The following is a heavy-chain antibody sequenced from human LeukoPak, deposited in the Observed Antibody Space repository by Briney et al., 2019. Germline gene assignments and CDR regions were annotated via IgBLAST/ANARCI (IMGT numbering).Heavy chain of an antibody. D-gene: IGHD1-26*01. Sequence: GRSLRLSCAASGFTFSSYGMHWVRQAPGKGLEWVAVIWYDGSNKYYADSVKGRFTISRDNSKDTLYLQMNSLRAEDTAVYYCAREGSYYYYYGTDVWGQGTTVTVSS. CDR3: AREGSYYYYYGTDV. CDR1: GFTFSSYG. CDR2: IWYDGSNK. V-gene: IGHV3-33*01. J-gene: IGHJ6*02.